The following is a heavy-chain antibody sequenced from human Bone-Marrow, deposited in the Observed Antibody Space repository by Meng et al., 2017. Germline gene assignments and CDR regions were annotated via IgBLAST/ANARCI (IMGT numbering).Heavy chain of an antibody. D-gene: IGHD5-24*01. CDR3: ARVETATTNPYFDY. J-gene: IGHJ4*02. Sequence: QVQLQESGPGLGKPSQTLSLACTVSVGSISNGDYYWSWIRQPPGSGLEWIGYINYSGSTYYNPSLRSRVTISVDTSKNQFSLILTSVTAADTAVYFCARVETATTNPYFDYWGQGTLVTVSS. CDR1: VGSISNGDYY. CDR2: INYSGST. V-gene: IGHV4-30-4*01.